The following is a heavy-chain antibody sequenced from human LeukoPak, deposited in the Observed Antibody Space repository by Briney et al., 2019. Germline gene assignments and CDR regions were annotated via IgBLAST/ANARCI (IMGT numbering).Heavy chain of an antibody. V-gene: IGHV4-39*01. CDR3: ATTYYDILTGYYDAFDI. CDR2: IYYSGST. Sequence: PSETLSLTCTVSGGSISSSSYYWGWIRQPPGKGLEWIGSIYYSGSTYYNPSLKSRVTISVDTSKNQFYLKLSSVTAADTAVYYCATTYYDILTGYYDAFDIWGQGTMVTVS. CDR1: GGSISSSSYY. D-gene: IGHD3-9*01. J-gene: IGHJ3*02.